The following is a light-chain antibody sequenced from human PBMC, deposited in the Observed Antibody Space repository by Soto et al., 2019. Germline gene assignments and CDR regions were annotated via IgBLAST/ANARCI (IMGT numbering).Light chain of an antibody. J-gene: IGKJ5*01. CDR1: QSLLHITGETF. CDR2: EVS. Sequence: DVVRSQTPLSLSFAPGQPSSISCESSQSLLHITGETFLFWYLQKPGQSPQLLIYEVSTRVSGVPDRFSGSGSGTDFTLEISRVETDDVGIYYCMQSTQLPPTFGQGTRLEI. CDR3: MQSTQLPPT. V-gene: IGKV2D-29*02.